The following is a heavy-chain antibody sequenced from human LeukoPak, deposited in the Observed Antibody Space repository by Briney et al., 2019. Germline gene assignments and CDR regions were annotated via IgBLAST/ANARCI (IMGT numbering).Heavy chain of an antibody. CDR3: ARPVLRYFDWLPNGMDV. J-gene: IGHJ6*02. CDR1: GDSIINYY. D-gene: IGHD3-9*01. V-gene: IGHV4-4*07. CDR2: INTSGST. Sequence: SETLSLTCTVSGDSIINYYWSWIRQPAGKGLEWIGRINTSGSTYYNPSLKSRVTISVDTSKNQFSLKLSSVTAADTAVYYCARPVLRYFDWLPNGMDVWGQGTTVTVSS.